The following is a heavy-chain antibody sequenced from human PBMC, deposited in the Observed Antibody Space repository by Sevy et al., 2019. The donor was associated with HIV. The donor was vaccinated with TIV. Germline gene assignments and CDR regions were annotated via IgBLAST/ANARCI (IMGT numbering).Heavy chain of an antibody. D-gene: IGHD6-13*01. V-gene: IGHV3-30-3*01. CDR3: ARDFAAAGTYYFDY. CDR1: GFTFSSYA. Sequence: GGSLRLSCAASGFTFSSYAMHWVRQAPGKGLEWVAVISYDGSNKYYADSVKGRLTISRDNSKNTPYLQMNSLRAEDTAVYYCARDFAAAGTYYFDYWGQGTLVTVSS. J-gene: IGHJ4*02. CDR2: ISYDGSNK.